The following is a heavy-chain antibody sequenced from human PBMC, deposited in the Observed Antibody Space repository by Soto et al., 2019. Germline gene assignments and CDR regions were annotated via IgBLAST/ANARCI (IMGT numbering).Heavy chain of an antibody. Sequence: PSETLSLTCTVSGGSISSGNYYWSRIRQPPGKGLEWIGFISYSGSTYYSTSLKSRVTISVDTSKSQFSLNLSFVTAADTSLYYCATLGTPATGLYFFDYWGQGSLVTVSS. CDR1: GGSISSGNYY. V-gene: IGHV4-30-4*01. J-gene: IGHJ4*02. CDR2: ISYSGST. CDR3: ATLGTPATGLYFFDY. D-gene: IGHD2-15*01.